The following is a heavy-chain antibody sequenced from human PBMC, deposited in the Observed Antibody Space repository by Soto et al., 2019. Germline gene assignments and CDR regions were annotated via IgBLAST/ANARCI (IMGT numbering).Heavy chain of an antibody. D-gene: IGHD1-26*01. CDR1: GGSFNTFP. V-gene: IGHV1-69*06. Sequence: QVHLVQSGAEVKKPGSSVKVSCKTSGGSFNTFPFSWVRQAPGQGLEWMGGIIPIFGAPIYAQRFKGRVTISADKSTTTAYMELSSLRSEDTAVYYCVKAWGAVVGPATRDNHDMDIWGPGTTVTVSS. CDR3: VKAWGAVVGPATRDNHDMDI. J-gene: IGHJ6*02. CDR2: IIPIFGAP.